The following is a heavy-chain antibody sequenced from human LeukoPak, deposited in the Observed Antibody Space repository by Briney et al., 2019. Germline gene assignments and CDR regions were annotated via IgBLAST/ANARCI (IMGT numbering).Heavy chain of an antibody. CDR1: GGSFSGYY. V-gene: IGHV4-34*01. Sequence: SETLSLTCAVYGGSFSGYYWSWIRQPPGKGLEWIGEINHSGSTNYNPSLKSRVTLSVDTSKNQFSLKLSSATAADTAVYYCARPQQRLDFRYFDYWGQGTLVTVSS. CDR3: ARPQQRLDFRYFDY. D-gene: IGHD6-25*01. CDR2: INHSGST. J-gene: IGHJ4*02.